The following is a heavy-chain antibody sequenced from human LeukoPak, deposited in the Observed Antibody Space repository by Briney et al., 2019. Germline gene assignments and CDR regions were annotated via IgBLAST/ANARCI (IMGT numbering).Heavy chain of an antibody. CDR3: ARGRRYYGDPPDI. J-gene: IGHJ3*02. CDR1: GGSISSSSYY. V-gene: IGHV4-39*07. Sequence: SSETLSLTCTVSGGSISSSSYYWGWIRQPPGKGLQWIGSIYYSGSTYYNPSLKSRVTISVDTSKNQFSLKLSSVTAADTAMYYCARGRRYYGDPPDIWGQGTMVTVSS. CDR2: IYYSGST. D-gene: IGHD4-17*01.